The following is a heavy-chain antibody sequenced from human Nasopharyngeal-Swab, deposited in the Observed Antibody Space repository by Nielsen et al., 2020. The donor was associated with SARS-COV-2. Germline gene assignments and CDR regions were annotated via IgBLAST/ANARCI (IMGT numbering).Heavy chain of an antibody. CDR2: ISSSSSYI. D-gene: IGHD3-3*01. CDR3: ARKGRFWEWLSQPSDYYYYGMDV. V-gene: IGHV3-21*01. Sequence: GESLKISCAASGFTFSSYSMNWVRQAPGKGLEWVSSISSSSSYIYYADSVKGRFTISRDNAKNSLYLQMNSLRAEDTAVYYCARKGRFWEWLSQPSDYYYYGMDVWGQGTTVTVSS. J-gene: IGHJ6*02. CDR1: GFTFSSYS.